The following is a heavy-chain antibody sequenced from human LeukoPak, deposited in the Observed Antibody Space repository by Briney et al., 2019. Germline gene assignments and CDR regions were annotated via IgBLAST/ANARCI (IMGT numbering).Heavy chain of an antibody. D-gene: IGHD3-22*01. V-gene: IGHV4-31*03. CDR3: ARGRYYYDSSGYRYYFDY. CDR1: GGSISSGGYY. J-gene: IGHJ4*02. CDR2: IYYSGST. Sequence: SETLSLTCTVSGGSISSGGYYWSWIRQHPGKGLEWIGYIYYSGSTYYNPSLKSRVTISVGTSKNQFSLKLSPVTAADTAVYYCARGRYYYDSSGYRYYFDYWGQGTLVTVSS.